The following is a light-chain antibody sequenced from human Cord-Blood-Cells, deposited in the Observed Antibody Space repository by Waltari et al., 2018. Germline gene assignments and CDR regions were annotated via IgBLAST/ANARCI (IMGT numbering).Light chain of an antibody. CDR2: DVS. CDR3: SSYTSSSTWV. Sequence: QSALTQPASVSGSPGQSITISCTGTSSDVGGYNYVSLYQQHPGKAPKLMIYDVSNRLSGVSNRFSGSKSGNTASLTISGLQAENEADYYCSSYTSSSTWVFGGGTKLTVL. J-gene: IGLJ3*02. V-gene: IGLV2-14*01. CDR1: SSDVGGYNY.